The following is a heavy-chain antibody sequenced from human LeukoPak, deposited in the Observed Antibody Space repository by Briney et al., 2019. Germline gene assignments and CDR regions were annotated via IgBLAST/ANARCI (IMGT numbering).Heavy chain of an antibody. Sequence: SETLSLTCAVYGGSFSGYYWSWIRQPPGKGLEWIGEINHSGSTNYNPSLKSRVTISVDTSKNQFSLKLSSVTAADTAVYYCARLYHYDSSGYGGFDYWGQGTLVTVSS. D-gene: IGHD3-22*01. J-gene: IGHJ4*02. V-gene: IGHV4-34*01. CDR2: INHSGST. CDR1: GGSFSGYY. CDR3: ARLYHYDSSGYGGFDY.